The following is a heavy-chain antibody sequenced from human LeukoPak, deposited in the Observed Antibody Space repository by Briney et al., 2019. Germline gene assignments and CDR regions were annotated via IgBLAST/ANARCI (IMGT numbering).Heavy chain of an antibody. V-gene: IGHV3-23*01. Sequence: PGGSLRLSCAASGFTFSSYATSWVRQAPGKGLEWVSAIIGSVGSTYYADSVKGRFTTSTDNSKNTLYLQMNSLRAEDTAVYYCAKVFSAYSSGWYEYYDYWGQGTLVTVSS. CDR1: GFTFSSYA. D-gene: IGHD6-19*01. J-gene: IGHJ4*02. CDR2: IIGSVGST. CDR3: AKVFSAYSSGWYEYYDY.